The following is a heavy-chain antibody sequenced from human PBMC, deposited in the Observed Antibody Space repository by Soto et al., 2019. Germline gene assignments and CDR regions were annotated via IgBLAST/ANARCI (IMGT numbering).Heavy chain of an antibody. CDR1: GFTSSSYG. Sequence: GGSLRLSCAASGFTSSSYGMHWVRQAPGKGLEWVAVISYDGSNKYYADSVKGRFTISRDNSKNTLYLQMNSLRAEDTAVYYCAKETPSGWYYFDYWGQGTLVTVSS. J-gene: IGHJ4*02. V-gene: IGHV3-30*18. D-gene: IGHD6-19*01. CDR3: AKETPSGWYYFDY. CDR2: ISYDGSNK.